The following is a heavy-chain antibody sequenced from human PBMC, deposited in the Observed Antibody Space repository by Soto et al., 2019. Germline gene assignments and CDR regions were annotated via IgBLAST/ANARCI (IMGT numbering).Heavy chain of an antibody. CDR1: RFTFSAYS. D-gene: IGHD1-26*01. V-gene: IGHV3-23*01. CDR3: AKVLGATSKYYFDY. CDR2: ISASGGGT. Sequence: AGGALRLSCAASRFTFSAYSMRWVPQAPGKVLEWVSAISASGGGTYYADSVKGRFTISRDNSKNTLYLQMNSLRAEDTAVYYCAKVLGATSKYYFDYWAQGTLVTVSS. J-gene: IGHJ4*02.